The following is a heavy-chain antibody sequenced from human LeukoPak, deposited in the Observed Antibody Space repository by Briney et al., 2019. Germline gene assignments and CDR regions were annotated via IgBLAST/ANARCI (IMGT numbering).Heavy chain of an antibody. D-gene: IGHD2-2*01. J-gene: IGHJ4*02. V-gene: IGHV3-23*01. Sequence: GGSLRLSCAASGFTFSSYAMSWVRQAPGKGLEWVSAISGSGGSTYYADSVKGRFTISRDNSKNTLYLQMNSLRAEDTAVYYCAKERDIVVVPDATFDYWGQGTLVTVSS. CDR2: ISGSGGST. CDR1: GFTFSSYA. CDR3: AKERDIVVVPDATFDY.